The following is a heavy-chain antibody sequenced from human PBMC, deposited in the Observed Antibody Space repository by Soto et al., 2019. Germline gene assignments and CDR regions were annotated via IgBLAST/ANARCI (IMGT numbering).Heavy chain of an antibody. V-gene: IGHV3-9*01. CDR3: AKDGKRRYYYYYMDV. CDR2: ISWSSGSI. J-gene: IGHJ6*03. Sequence: GGSLRLSCAASGFTFSSYAMSWVRQAPGKGLEWVSGISWSSGSIGYADSVKGRFTISRDNAKNSLDLQMNSLRAEDTALYYCAKDGKRRYYYYYMDVWGKGTTVTVSS. CDR1: GFTFSSYA.